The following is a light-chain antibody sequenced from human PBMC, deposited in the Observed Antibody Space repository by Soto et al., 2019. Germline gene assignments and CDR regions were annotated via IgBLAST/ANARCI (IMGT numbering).Light chain of an antibody. V-gene: IGKV1-39*01. Sequence: IQMTQSPSSQSASVGDSVTVTCRASQSINIYLNWYQQKPGKAPTLLIYGASSLQSGVPSRFTGGGSRTDFTLTISSLQPEDFATYYCQQSYRSPYTFGQGTKLEIK. J-gene: IGKJ2*01. CDR1: QSINIY. CDR2: GAS. CDR3: QQSYRSPYT.